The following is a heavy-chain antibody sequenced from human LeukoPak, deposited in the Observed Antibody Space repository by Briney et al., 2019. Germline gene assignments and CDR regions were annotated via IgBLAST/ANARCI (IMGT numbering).Heavy chain of an antibody. CDR1: GFTFSSYA. CDR3: ARGVDTAMAH. CDR2: ISGSGGST. D-gene: IGHD5-18*01. Sequence: GGSLRLSCAASGFTFSSYAMSWVRQSPGKGLEWVSGISGSGGSTYYPDSVKSRFTISRDNSKNTLYLQMNSLRAEATAVYYCARGVDTAMAHWGQGTLVTVSS. J-gene: IGHJ4*02. V-gene: IGHV3-23*01.